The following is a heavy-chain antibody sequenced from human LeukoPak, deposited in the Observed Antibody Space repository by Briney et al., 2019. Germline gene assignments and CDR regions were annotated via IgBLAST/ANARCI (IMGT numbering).Heavy chain of an antibody. CDR3: XXXXXXXXXXXXYPDAFDI. J-gene: IGHJ3*02. CDR1: GYSFTSYW. V-gene: IGHV5-51*01. CDR2: IYPGDSDT. Sequence: GESLKISCKGSGYSFTSYWIGWVRQMPGKGLEWMGIIYPGDSDTRYSPSFQGQVTISADKSISTAYLQWSRLKASPPAMYYXXXXXXXXXXXXXYPDAFDIWGQGTMVTVSS.